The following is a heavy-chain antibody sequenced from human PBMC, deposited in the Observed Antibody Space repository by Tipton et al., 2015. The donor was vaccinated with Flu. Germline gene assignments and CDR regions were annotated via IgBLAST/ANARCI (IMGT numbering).Heavy chain of an antibody. CDR3: ARASRWLQLGFDC. CDR2: ISNNGGST. D-gene: IGHD5-24*01. V-gene: IGHV3-64*02. Sequence: CAASGFTFSSYAMHWVRQAPGKGLEHVSAISNNGGSTYYADSVKGRFTISRDNSKNTLYLQMGSPRTEDMAVYYCARASRWLQLGFDCWGQGTLVTVSS. CDR1: GFTFSSYA. J-gene: IGHJ4*02.